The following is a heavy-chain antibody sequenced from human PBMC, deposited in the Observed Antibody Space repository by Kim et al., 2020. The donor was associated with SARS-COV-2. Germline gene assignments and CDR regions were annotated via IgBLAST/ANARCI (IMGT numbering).Heavy chain of an antibody. CDR3: ARDLGDSTWLPLWYFDL. J-gene: IGHJ2*01. CDR1: GYTFTGYY. Sequence: ASVKVSCKASGYTFTGYYMHWVRQAPGQGLEWMGWINPNSGGTNYAQKFQGRVTMTRDTSISTAYMELSRLRSDDTAVYYCARDLGDSTWLPLWYFDLWGRGTLVTVSS. D-gene: IGHD3-16*01. V-gene: IGHV1-2*02. CDR2: INPNSGGT.